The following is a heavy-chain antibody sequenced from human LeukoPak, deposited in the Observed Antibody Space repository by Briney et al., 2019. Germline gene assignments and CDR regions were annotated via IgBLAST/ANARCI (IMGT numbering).Heavy chain of an antibody. CDR2: ISSSSSYI. CDR3: ARAEISSQGLTVVTASFGY. D-gene: IGHD4-23*01. J-gene: IGHJ4*02. CDR1: GFTFSSYS. Sequence: GGSLRFSCAASGFTFSSYSMNWVRQAPGKGLEWVSSISSSSSYISYADSVKGRFTISRDNAKNSLYLQMNSLRAEDTAVYYCARAEISSQGLTVVTASFGYWGQGTLVTVSS. V-gene: IGHV3-21*01.